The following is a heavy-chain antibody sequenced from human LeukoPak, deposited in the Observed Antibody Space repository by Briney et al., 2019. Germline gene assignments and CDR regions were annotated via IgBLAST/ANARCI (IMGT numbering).Heavy chain of an antibody. D-gene: IGHD3-22*01. V-gene: IGHV3-23*01. CDR2: ISGSGGST. CDR3: AKADDSSGYFDY. CDR1: GFTVSSNY. J-gene: IGHJ4*02. Sequence: GGSLRLSCAASGFTVSSNYMSWVRQAPGKGLEWVSAISGSGGSTYYADSVKGRFTISRDNSKNTLYLQMNSLRAEDTAVYYCAKADDSSGYFDYWGQGTLVTVSS.